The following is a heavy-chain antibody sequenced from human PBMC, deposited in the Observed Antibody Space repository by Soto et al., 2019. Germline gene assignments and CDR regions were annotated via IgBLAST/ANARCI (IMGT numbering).Heavy chain of an antibody. D-gene: IGHD4-17*01. Sequence: EVQLVESGGGLVQPGGSLRLSCAASGFTFSAHYMDWVRQAPGKGLEWVGRIRNKATSYTTEYAASVQGRFTVSRDDSTNSLYLQMNSLKTEDTAIYYCVSSWGDYRDFDYWGQGTLVTVYS. CDR2: IRNKATSYTT. V-gene: IGHV3-72*01. CDR1: GFTFSAHY. CDR3: VSSWGDYRDFDY. J-gene: IGHJ4*02.